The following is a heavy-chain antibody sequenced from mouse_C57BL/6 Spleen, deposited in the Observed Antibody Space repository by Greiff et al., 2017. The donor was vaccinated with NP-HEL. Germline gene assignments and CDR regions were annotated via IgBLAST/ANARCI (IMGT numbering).Heavy chain of an antibody. CDR1: GFTFSDYG. CDR3: ARPLFITTVVATPFDY. Sequence: EVKVVESGGGLVKPGGSLKLSCAASGFTFSDYGMHWVRQAPEKGLEWVAYISSGSSTIYYADKVKGRFTISRDNAKNTLFRQMTSLRSEDTAMYYCARPLFITTVVATPFDYWGQGTTLTVSS. D-gene: IGHD1-1*01. J-gene: IGHJ2*01. CDR2: ISSGSSTI. V-gene: IGHV5-17*01.